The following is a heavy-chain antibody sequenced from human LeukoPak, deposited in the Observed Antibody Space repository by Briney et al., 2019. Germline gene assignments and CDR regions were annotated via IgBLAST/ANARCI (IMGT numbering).Heavy chain of an antibody. CDR3: ARSTQPRRYYYDSSGFDGFQH. V-gene: IGHV1-2*02. CDR2: INPKSGGT. CDR1: GYTFTSYG. Sequence: ASVKVSCKASGYTFTSYGISWVRQAPGQGLEWMGWINPKSGGTNYAQKFQGRVTMTRDTSISTAYMELSRLRSDDTAVYYCARSTQPRRYYYDSSGFDGFQHWGQGTLVTVSS. D-gene: IGHD3-22*01. J-gene: IGHJ1*01.